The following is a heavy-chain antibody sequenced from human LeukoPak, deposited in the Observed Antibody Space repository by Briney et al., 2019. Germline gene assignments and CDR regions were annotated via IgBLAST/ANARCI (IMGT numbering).Heavy chain of an antibody. CDR1: GGSFSGYY. V-gene: IGHV4-34*01. CDR3: ARPYSSGWPYYYYGMDV. J-gene: IGHJ6*02. D-gene: IGHD6-19*01. Sequence: PSETLSLTCAVYGGSFSGYYWSWIRQPPGKGLEWIREINHSGSTNYNPSLKSRVTISVDTSKNQFSLKLSSVTAADTAVYYCARPYSSGWPYYYYGMDVWGQGTTVTVSS. CDR2: INHSGST.